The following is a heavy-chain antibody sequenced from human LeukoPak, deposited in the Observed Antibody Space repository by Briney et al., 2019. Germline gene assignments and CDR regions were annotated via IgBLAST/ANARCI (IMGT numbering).Heavy chain of an antibody. CDR1: GGSISGHY. J-gene: IGHJ5*02. CDR3: ARQTIGVTTDWFDP. CDR2: IYDSETT. D-gene: IGHD2-8*01. Sequence: PSETLSLTCTVSGGSISGHYWSRIRQPPGKRLEWIGYIYDSETTKYHPSMKSRVTMSVDTPKNQFSLNVRSVTAADTAVYYCARQTIGVTTDWFDPWGQGTLVTVSS. V-gene: IGHV4-59*11.